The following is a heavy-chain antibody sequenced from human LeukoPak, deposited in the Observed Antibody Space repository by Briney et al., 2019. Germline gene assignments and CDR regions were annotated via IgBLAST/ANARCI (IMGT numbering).Heavy chain of an antibody. CDR2: INHSGST. CDR1: GGSFSGYY. Sequence: SETLSLTCAVYGGSFSGYYWSWIRQPPGKGLEWIGEINHSGSTNYNPSLKSRVTISVDTSKNQFSLKLSSVTAADTAVYYCARFHYYYGMDVWGQGTTVTISS. V-gene: IGHV4-34*01. J-gene: IGHJ6*02. CDR3: ARFHYYYGMDV.